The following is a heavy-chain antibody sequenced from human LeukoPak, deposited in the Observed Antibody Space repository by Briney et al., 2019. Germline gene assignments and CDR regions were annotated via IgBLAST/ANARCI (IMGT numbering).Heavy chain of an antibody. CDR3: ARGGRGSSWYAFDI. CDR1: GGTFISYA. Sequence: SVKVSCKASGGTFISYAISWVRQAPGQGLEWMGRIIPIFGTANYAQKFQGRVTITTDESTGTAYMELSSLRSEDTAVYYCARGGRGSSWYAFDIWGQGTMVTVSS. J-gene: IGHJ3*02. CDR2: IIPIFGTA. V-gene: IGHV1-69*05. D-gene: IGHD6-13*01.